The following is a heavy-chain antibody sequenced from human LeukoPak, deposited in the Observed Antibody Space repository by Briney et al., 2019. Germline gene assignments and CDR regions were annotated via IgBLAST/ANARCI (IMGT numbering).Heavy chain of an antibody. CDR2: ISGTDDNT. Sequence: PGGSLKLSCAASGFTFSYYYMSGVRQAPGKGLEWVSGISGTDDNTYYADSVKGRFTIFRDNSKDILYLYMSSLRAEDTAMYYCANHPGGSFDYWGQGTLVAVSS. CDR1: GFTFSYYY. CDR3: ANHPGGSFDY. D-gene: IGHD3-16*01. J-gene: IGHJ4*02. V-gene: IGHV3-23*01.